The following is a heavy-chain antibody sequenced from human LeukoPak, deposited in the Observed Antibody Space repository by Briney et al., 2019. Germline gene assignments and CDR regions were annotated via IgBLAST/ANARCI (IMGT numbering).Heavy chain of an antibody. D-gene: IGHD4-23*01. V-gene: IGHV3-48*01. Sequence: GGSLRLSCAASGFTFSTYSMNWVRQAPGKGLEWVSYISTSSSIIYYADSVKGRFTISRDNSKNTLYLQMNSLRAEDTAVYYCAKIYGGNSYWGQGTLVTVSS. CDR3: AKIYGGNSY. J-gene: IGHJ4*02. CDR1: GFTFSTYS. CDR2: ISTSSSII.